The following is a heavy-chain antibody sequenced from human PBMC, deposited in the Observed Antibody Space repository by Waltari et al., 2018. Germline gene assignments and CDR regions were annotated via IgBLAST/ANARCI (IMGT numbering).Heavy chain of an antibody. CDR3: AKDGHSVSYYYYMDV. D-gene: IGHD3-3*02. J-gene: IGHJ6*03. CDR1: GFTFSRHA. Sequence: EEHLLESGGDLVQPGGSLSVSCAASGFTFSRHAMTWVRQAPGMGMEWVSTITASGGSAFYADSVKGRLTISRDNSKNTLYLQMNSLRAEDTAVYYCAKDGHSVSYYYYMDVWGKGTTVTVSS. V-gene: IGHV3-23*01. CDR2: ITASGGSA.